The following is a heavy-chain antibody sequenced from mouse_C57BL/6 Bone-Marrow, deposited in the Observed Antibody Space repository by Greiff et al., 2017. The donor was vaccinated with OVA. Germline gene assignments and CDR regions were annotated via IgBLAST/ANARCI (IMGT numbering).Heavy chain of an antibody. J-gene: IGHJ2*01. CDR3: ARRGDWEGVYYFDY. CDR1: GYTFTSYW. V-gene: IGHV1-64*01. D-gene: IGHD4-1*01. CDR2: IHPNSGST. Sequence: QVQLQQPGAELVKPGASVKLSCKASGYTFTSYWMHWVKQRPGQGLEWIGMIHPNSGSTNYNEKFKSKATLTVDKSSSTAYMQLSSLTSEDSAVYYCARRGDWEGVYYFDYWGQGTTLTVSS.